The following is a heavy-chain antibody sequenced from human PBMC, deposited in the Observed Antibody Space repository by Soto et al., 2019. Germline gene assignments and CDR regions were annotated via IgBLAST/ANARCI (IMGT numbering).Heavy chain of an antibody. CDR3: AAGRRGAYSSSWPPLDV. Sequence: QLQLQESGPGLVKPSETLSLTCTVSGGYISSSSYYWGWIRQPPGKGLEWIGSIYYSGSTYYNPSLKSRVTISVDTAKNQFSRKLSSVTAADTAVYYCAAGRRGAYSSSWPPLDVWGQGTTVTVSS. CDR2: IYYSGST. J-gene: IGHJ6*02. D-gene: IGHD6-13*01. V-gene: IGHV4-39*01. CDR1: GGYISSSSYY.